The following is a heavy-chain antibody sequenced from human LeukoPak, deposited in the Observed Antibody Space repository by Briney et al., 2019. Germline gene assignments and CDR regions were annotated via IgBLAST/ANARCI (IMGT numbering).Heavy chain of an antibody. Sequence: GGPLRLSCAASGLTLSNAWMSWVRQAPGKGLEWVGRIKRKVEGGTTDYAAPVKGRFTISRDDSKNTVYLQMNSLKTEDTAVYYCTEITSADYWGQGTLVTVSS. CDR3: TEITSADY. D-gene: IGHD1-20*01. CDR1: GLTLSNAW. V-gene: IGHV3-15*01. CDR2: IKRKVEGGTT. J-gene: IGHJ4*02.